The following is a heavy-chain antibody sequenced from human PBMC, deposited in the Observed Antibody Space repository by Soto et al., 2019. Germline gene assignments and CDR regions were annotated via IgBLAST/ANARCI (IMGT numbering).Heavy chain of an antibody. V-gene: IGHV1-69*01. D-gene: IGHD1-26*01. CDR3: ARDGTYSSSLSQYSGMDV. CDR1: GGTFDNFI. Sequence: QVQLVQSGAEVKEPGSSVRVSCKASGGTFDNFIMNWVRQTPGQGREWMGGIVPMLGTPTYAEKFKGRVTISATGSTSTMYMEVTSLRSEDTAIYYCARDGTYSSSLSQYSGMDVWGQATTVTVSS. J-gene: IGHJ6*02. CDR2: IVPMLGTP.